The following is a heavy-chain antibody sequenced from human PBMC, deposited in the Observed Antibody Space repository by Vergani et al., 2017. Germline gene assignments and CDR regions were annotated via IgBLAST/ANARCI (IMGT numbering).Heavy chain of an antibody. D-gene: IGHD2-2*01. CDR1: GFTFSSYA. V-gene: IGHV3-23*01. J-gene: IGHJ5*02. CDR3: ARGRGRSVVVPAANNWFDP. Sequence: EVQLLESGGGLVQPGGSLRLSCAASGFTFSSYAMSWVRQAPGKGLEWVSDISGSGGSTYYADSVKGRFTISRDNSKNTLYLQMNSLRAEDTAVYYCARGRGRSVVVPAANNWFDPWGQGTLVTVSS. CDR2: ISGSGGST.